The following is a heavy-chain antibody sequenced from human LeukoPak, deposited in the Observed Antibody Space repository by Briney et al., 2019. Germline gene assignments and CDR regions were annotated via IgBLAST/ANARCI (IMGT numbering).Heavy chain of an antibody. CDR2: ISAYNGNT. D-gene: IGHD2-2*01. V-gene: IGHV1-18*01. CDR1: GYTFTSYG. J-gene: IGHJ6*02. CDR3: AREDIVVVPAAHYYYYGMDV. Sequence: GASVKVSCKASGYTFTSYGISWVRQAPGQGLEWMGWISAYNGNTNYAQKLQGRVTMTTDTSTSTAYMELRSLRSDDTAVYYCAREDIVVVPAAHYYYYGMDVWGQGTTVTVSS.